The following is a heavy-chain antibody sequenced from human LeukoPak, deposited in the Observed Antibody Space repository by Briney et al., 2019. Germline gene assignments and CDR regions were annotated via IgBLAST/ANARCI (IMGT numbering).Heavy chain of an antibody. CDR3: ARDGEQLGPLPLSHYYYGMDV. J-gene: IGHJ6*02. Sequence: SETLSLTCTVSGGSISSYYWSWIRQPAGKGLEWIGRIYTSGSTNYNPSLKSRVTMSVDTSKNQFSLKLSSATAADMAVYYCARDGEQLGPLPLSHYYYGMDVWGQGTTVTVSS. CDR1: GGSISSYY. D-gene: IGHD6-6*01. CDR2: IYTSGST. V-gene: IGHV4-4*07.